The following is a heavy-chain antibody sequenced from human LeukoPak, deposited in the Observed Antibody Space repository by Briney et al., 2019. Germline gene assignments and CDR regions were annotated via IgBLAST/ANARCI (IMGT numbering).Heavy chain of an antibody. V-gene: IGHV3-15*01. CDR2: IKSKTDGGTT. CDR3: TTDRSSSTMEAFDI. J-gene: IGHJ3*02. D-gene: IGHD6-13*01. CDR1: GFTFSNAW. Sequence: PGGSLRLSCAASGFTFSNAWMSWVRQAPGKGLEWVGRIKSKTDGGTTDYAAPVKGRFTISRDDSKNTLYLQMNSLKTEDTAVYYCTTDRSSSTMEAFDIWGQGTMVTVSS.